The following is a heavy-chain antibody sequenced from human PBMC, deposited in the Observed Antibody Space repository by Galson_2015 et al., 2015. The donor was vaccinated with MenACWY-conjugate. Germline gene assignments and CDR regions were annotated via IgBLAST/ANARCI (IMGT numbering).Heavy chain of an antibody. CDR3: ARAGRYGDYDFDY. CDR2: IGSTGDT. J-gene: IGHJ4*02. Sequence: SLRLSCAASGFTFSTYDMHWVRHATGKGLEWVSSIGSTGDTYYADSVKDRFIIARENAMDSLYLQMNSLRAGDTAVYYCARAGRYGDYDFDYWGQGTVVTVSS. V-gene: IGHV3-13*04. CDR1: GFTFSTYD. D-gene: IGHD4-17*01.